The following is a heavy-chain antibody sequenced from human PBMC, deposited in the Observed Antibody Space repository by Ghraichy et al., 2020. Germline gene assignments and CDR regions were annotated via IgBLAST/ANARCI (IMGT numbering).Heavy chain of an antibody. D-gene: IGHD2-2*01. CDR2: IYYSGST. Sequence: SETLSLTCTVSGGSISSSSYYWGWIRQPPGKGLEWIGSIYYSGSTYYNTSLKSRVTISVDTSKNQFSLKLSSVTAADTAVYYCARASIVVVPAAHMRFYYYYGMDVWPKGPRSPSP. V-gene: IGHV4-39*01. CDR1: GGSISSSSYY. CDR3: ARASIVVVPAAHMRFYYYYGMDV. J-gene: IGHJ6*02.